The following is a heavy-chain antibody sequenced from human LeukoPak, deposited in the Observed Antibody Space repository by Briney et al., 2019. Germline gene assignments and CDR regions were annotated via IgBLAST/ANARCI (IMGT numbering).Heavy chain of an antibody. Sequence: PGGSLRLSCAASGFTFSSYWMSWVRQAPGKGLVWVSRINSDGSSTSYADSVKGRFTISRDNAKNTLYLQMNSLRAEDTAVYYCARESGWYANYFDYWGQGTLVTVSS. CDR1: GFTFSSYW. CDR2: INSDGSST. CDR3: ARESGWYANYFDY. D-gene: IGHD6-19*01. V-gene: IGHV3-74*01. J-gene: IGHJ4*02.